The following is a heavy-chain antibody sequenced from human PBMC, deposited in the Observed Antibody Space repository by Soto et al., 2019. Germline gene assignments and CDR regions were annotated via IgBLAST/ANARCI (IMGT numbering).Heavy chain of an antibody. CDR2: ISGSGGST. Sequence: EVQLLESGGGLVQPGGSLRLSCAASGFTFSSYAMSWVRQAPGKGLEWVSAISGSGGSTYYADSVKGRFTISRDNAKNTLYLQMNSLRAEDTAVYYCANLMITFGGAPDYWGQGTLVTVSS. D-gene: IGHD3-16*01. CDR1: GFTFSSYA. J-gene: IGHJ4*02. V-gene: IGHV3-23*01. CDR3: ANLMITFGGAPDY.